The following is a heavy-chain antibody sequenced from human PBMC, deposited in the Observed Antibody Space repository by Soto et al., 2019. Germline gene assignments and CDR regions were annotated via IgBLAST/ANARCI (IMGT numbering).Heavy chain of an antibody. J-gene: IGHJ5*02. V-gene: IGHV1-69*02. CDR1: GGTFSSYT. CDR3: AKGSPRSDPFDP. CDR2: IIPILGIA. Sequence: GASVKVSCKASGGTFSSYTISWVRQAPGQGLEWMGRIIPILGIANYAQKFQGRVTITADKSTSTAYMELSSLRSEDTAVYYCAKGSPRSDPFDPWGQGTLVTVSS.